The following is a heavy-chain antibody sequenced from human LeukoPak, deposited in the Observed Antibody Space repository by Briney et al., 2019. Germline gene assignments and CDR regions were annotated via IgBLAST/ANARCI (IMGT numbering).Heavy chain of an antibody. V-gene: IGHV4-38-2*02. D-gene: IGHD2-2*01. CDR1: GYSISSGYY. CDR2: IYHSGST. Sequence: SETLSLTCTVSGYSISSGYYWGWIRQPPGKGLEWIGSIYHSGSTYYNPSLKSRVTISVDTSKNQFSMKLSSVTAAHTAVYYCARELSSSFDYWGQGTLVTVSS. CDR3: ARELSSSFDY. J-gene: IGHJ4*02.